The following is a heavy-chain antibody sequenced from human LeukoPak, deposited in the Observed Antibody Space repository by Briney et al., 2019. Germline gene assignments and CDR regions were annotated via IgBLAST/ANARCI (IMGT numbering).Heavy chain of an antibody. J-gene: IGHJ4*02. CDR1: DDSISSSSYY. D-gene: IGHD1-26*01. V-gene: IGHV4-39*07. Sequence: SETLSLTCTVSDDSISSSSYYWGWIRQPPGNGLEWIGSIHYSGSTFYNPSLMSRVTMSVDTSNNQFSLRLSSATAADTAVYYCGRGVVGATALGYWGQGILVTVAS. CDR3: GRGVVGATALGY. CDR2: IHYSGST.